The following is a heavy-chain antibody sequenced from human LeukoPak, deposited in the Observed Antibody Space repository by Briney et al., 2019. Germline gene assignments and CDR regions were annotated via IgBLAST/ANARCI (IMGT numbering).Heavy chain of an antibody. J-gene: IGHJ4*02. Sequence: GGSLRLSWAVSGFTFDDYAMQWVRQAPGEGLEWVSLIIGDGGSTYYADSVKGRFTISRDNSKNSLYLQMNSLRTEDTALYYCAKDNYDSSGFDYWGQGTLVTVSS. CDR2: IIGDGGST. CDR1: GFTFDDYA. D-gene: IGHD3-22*01. CDR3: AKDNYDSSGFDY. V-gene: IGHV3-43*02.